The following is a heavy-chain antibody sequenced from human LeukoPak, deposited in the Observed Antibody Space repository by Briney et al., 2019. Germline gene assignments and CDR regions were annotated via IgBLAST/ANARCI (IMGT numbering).Heavy chain of an antibody. CDR3: ARDFFEVGASTGFDI. D-gene: IGHD1-26*01. CDR1: GGSISSSNW. Sequence: SETLSLTCAVSGGSISSSNWWSWVRQPPGKGLEWIGEIYHSGSTNYNPSLKSRVTISVDKSKNQFSLKLSSVTAADTAVYYCARDFFEVGASTGFDIWGQGTMVTVSS. V-gene: IGHV4-4*02. CDR2: IYHSGST. J-gene: IGHJ3*02.